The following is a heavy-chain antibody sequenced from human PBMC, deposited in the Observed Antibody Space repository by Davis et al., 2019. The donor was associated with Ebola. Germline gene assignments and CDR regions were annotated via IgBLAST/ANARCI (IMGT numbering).Heavy chain of an antibody. J-gene: IGHJ5*02. Sequence: GGSLRLSCKGSGYRFTGYWISWVRQMPGKGLEWMGRIDPSDSYIIYNPSFQGHITISVDMSINTAYLQWSSLKASDTAMYYCARRYSFNWFDPWGQGTLVTVSS. CDR1: GYRFTGYW. V-gene: IGHV5-10-1*01. D-gene: IGHD2-15*01. CDR2: IDPSDSYI. CDR3: ARRYSFNWFDP.